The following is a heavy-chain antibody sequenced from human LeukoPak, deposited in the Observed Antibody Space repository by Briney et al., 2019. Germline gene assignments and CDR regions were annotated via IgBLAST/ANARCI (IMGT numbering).Heavy chain of an antibody. CDR1: GGTFSSYA. CDR3: ARATSAVRGAQWRNCYYYYMDV. V-gene: IGHV1-69*05. CDR2: IIPIFGTA. Sequence: GASVKVSCKASGGTFSSYAISWVRQAPGQGLEWMGRIIPIFGTANYAQKFQGRVTTTTDESTSTTYMELSSLRSEDTAVYYCARATSAVRGAQWRNCYYYYMDVWGKGTTVTVSS. J-gene: IGHJ6*03. D-gene: IGHD3-10*01.